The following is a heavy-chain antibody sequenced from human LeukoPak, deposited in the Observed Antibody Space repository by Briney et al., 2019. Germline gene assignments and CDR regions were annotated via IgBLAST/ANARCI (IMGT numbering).Heavy chain of an antibody. D-gene: IGHD4-17*01. CDR3: AKEGDDYGDNYFDY. Sequence: GGSLRLSCAASGFNVRTHYMNWVRQAPGKGLEWVSAISGSGGSTYYADSVKGRFTISRDNSKNTLYLQMNSLRAEDTAVYYCAKEGDDYGDNYFDYWGQGTLVTVSS. CDR2: ISGSGGST. J-gene: IGHJ4*02. CDR1: GFNVRTHY. V-gene: IGHV3-23*01.